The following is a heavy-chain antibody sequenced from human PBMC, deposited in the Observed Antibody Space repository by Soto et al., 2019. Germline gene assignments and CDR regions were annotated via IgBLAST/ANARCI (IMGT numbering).Heavy chain of an antibody. Sequence: EVQLVESGGGLIQPGGSLRLSCAASGFAVSSKYMTWVRQAPGKGLEWVSVIYGGGTTYYAESVKSRFTISRDTSKNTLYLQMNSLRADDTAVYYCVQTTGWPGFDFWGQGTLVTVSS. J-gene: IGHJ4*02. CDR2: IYGGGTT. D-gene: IGHD6-19*01. V-gene: IGHV3-53*01. CDR3: VQTTGWPGFDF. CDR1: GFAVSSKY.